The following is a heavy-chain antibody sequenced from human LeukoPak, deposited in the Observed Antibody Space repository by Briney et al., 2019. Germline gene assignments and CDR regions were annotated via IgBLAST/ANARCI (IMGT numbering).Heavy chain of an antibody. CDR3: ARVAGYCSGGSCYSFLYY. V-gene: IGHV3-7*01. J-gene: IGHJ4*02. CDR1: GFTFSSYW. Sequence: GGSLRLSCAASGFTFSSYWMSWVRQAPGKGLEWVANINQDGSEKYYVDSVKGRFTISRDNAKNSLYLQMNSRRAEDTAVYYCARVAGYCSGGSCYSFLYYWGQGTLVTVSS. D-gene: IGHD2-15*01. CDR2: INQDGSEK.